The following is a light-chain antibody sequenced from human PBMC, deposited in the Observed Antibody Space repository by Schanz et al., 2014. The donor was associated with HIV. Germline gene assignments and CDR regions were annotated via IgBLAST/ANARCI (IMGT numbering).Light chain of an antibody. CDR1: NSNIGSTP. CDR3: SSHAGSDKFGI. V-gene: IGLV1-44*01. CDR2: NDH. Sequence: QSVLTQPPSASGTPGQRVTISCSGSNSNIGSTPAHWYQQLPGTAPRLLLYNDHFRPSGVPDRFSGSRSGTSASLAISGLQSEDEADYYCSSHAGSDKFGIFGGGTKLTVL. J-gene: IGLJ2*01.